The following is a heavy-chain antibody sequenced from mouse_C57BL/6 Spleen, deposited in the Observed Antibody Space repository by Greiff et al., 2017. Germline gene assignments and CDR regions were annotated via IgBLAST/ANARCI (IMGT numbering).Heavy chain of an antibody. D-gene: IGHD1-1*01. CDR2: IRNKANGYTT. CDR3: ARYPLYYGSYYYAMDY. J-gene: IGHJ4*01. V-gene: IGHV7-3*01. CDR1: GFTFTDYY. Sequence: EVMLVESGGGLVQPGGSLSLSCAASGFTFTDYYMSWVRQPPGKALEWLGFIRNKANGYTTEYSASVKGLFTISRDNSQSILYLQMNALIAEDSATYYCARYPLYYGSYYYAMDYWGQGTSVTVSS.